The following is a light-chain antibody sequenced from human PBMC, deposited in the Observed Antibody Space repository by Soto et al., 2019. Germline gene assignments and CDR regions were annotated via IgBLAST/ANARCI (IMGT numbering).Light chain of an antibody. CDR2: KAS. CDR3: EQDNSSPT. V-gene: IGKV1-5*03. CDR1: QSISSW. J-gene: IGKJ1*01. Sequence: DIQMTQSPSTLYASVGDRVTITCRASQSISSWLAWYHQKPGKAPKLLIYKASSLESGDPSRFSGSGSGTAFTLTISSLQPDDFATYYCEQDNSSPTFGQGTKVEIK.